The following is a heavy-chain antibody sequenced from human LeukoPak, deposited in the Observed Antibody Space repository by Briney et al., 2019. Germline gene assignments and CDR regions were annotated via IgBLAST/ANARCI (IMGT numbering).Heavy chain of an antibody. Sequence: PSETLSLTCTVSGGSASSGSYYWSWIRQPPGKGLEWIGHIYYTGSTSYNPSLKSRVTISVDTSKNQFSLKLSYVNAADTAVYYCARYISSGLDYWGQGTLVTVSS. J-gene: IGHJ4*02. D-gene: IGHD6-6*01. CDR3: ARYISSGLDY. CDR2: IYYTGST. V-gene: IGHV4-61*01. CDR1: GGSASSGSYY.